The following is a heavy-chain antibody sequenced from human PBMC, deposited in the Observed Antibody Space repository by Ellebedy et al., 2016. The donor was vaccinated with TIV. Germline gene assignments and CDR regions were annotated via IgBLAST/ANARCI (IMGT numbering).Heavy chain of an antibody. CDR1: GGTFSSYA. V-gene: IGHV1-69*13. D-gene: IGHD1-1*01. CDR3: ATDRAPDGRNWCIDL. Sequence: AASVKVSCKASGGTFSSYAISWVRQAPGQGLEWMGGIIPIFGTAKYAQKFQGRVTITADESTSTAYMELSSLRSEDTAVYYSATDRAPDGRNWCIDLWGRGTLVTVAS. J-gene: IGHJ2*01. CDR2: IIPIFGTA.